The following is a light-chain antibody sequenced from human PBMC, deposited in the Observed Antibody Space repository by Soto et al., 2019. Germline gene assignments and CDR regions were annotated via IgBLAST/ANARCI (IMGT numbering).Light chain of an antibody. Sequence: EIVLTQSPATLSLSPGERATLSCRASQSVSTYLAWYQQKPGQAPRLLIYHTSNRAAGIPARFSGSGSGTDFTLTISSLESEDFAVYYCQQRDNWPPTWTFGQGTKVDIK. V-gene: IGKV3-11*01. CDR3: QQRDNWPPTWT. CDR2: HTS. CDR1: QSVSTY. J-gene: IGKJ1*01.